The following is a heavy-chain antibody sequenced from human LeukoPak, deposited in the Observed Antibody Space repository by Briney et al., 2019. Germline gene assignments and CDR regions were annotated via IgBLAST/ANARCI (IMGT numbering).Heavy chain of an antibody. CDR3: ARDQSGTNLKIVSIGWFDS. V-gene: IGHV3-21*01. J-gene: IGHJ5*01. CDR1: GFTFSRFS. CDR2: IYVTGNYI. Sequence: TAGGSLRLSCATSGFTFSRFSFRWVRQAPGKGLEWVASIYVTGNYIYYADSVKGRVTISRDNAKNSVFLQMNSLRVEDTAVYYCARDQSGTNLKIVSIGWFDSWGQGTLVTVSS. D-gene: IGHD5/OR15-5a*01.